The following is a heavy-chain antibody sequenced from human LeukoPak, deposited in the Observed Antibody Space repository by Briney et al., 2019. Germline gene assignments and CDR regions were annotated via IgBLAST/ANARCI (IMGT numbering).Heavy chain of an antibody. CDR1: GFTFSSYI. Sequence: GGSLRLSCAASGFTFSSYIMNWVRQAPGKGLEWVSSISSSSSYIYYADSVKGRFTISRDNAKNSLYLQMNNLRAEDTAVYYCARDSRGFGELSLTYYFDYWGQGNLVTVSS. V-gene: IGHV3-21*01. CDR2: ISSSSSYI. D-gene: IGHD3-10*01. CDR3: ARDSRGFGELSLTYYFDY. J-gene: IGHJ4*02.